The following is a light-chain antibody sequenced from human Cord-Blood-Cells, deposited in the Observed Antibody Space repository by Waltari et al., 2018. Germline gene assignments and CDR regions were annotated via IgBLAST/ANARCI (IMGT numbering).Light chain of an antibody. CDR3: SSYTSSSTVV. V-gene: IGLV2-14*01. Sequence: SALTQPASVSGSPGQSITISCTGNSSDVGGYHSVSWYQQHPGKAPKLMIYDVSNRPSGVSNRFSGSKSGNTASLTISGLQAEDEADYYCSSYTSSSTVVFGGGTKLTVL. CDR1: SSDVGGYHS. J-gene: IGLJ2*01. CDR2: DVS.